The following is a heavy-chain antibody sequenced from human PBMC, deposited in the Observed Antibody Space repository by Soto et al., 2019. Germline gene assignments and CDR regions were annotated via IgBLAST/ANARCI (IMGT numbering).Heavy chain of an antibody. J-gene: IGHJ5*02. Sequence: VQLLESGGGLVQPGGSLRLSCAASGFTFTSYAMSWVRQAPGKGLEWVAIISGSAGRTYYADSVKGRFTISRDNSKNTLYLQMNSLRAEDTAVYYCAKVAIFGVVSGWFDPWGQGTLVTVSS. CDR1: GFTFTSYA. CDR2: ISGSAGRT. D-gene: IGHD3-3*01. V-gene: IGHV3-23*01. CDR3: AKVAIFGVVSGWFDP.